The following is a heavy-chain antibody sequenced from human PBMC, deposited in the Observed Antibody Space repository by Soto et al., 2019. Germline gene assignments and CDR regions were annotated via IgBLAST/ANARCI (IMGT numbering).Heavy chain of an antibody. Sequence: PGGSLRLSCAASGFTFSSYAMSWVRQAPGKGLEWVSTVSDSGGSTYYADSVKGRFTISRDNSKNTLYLQMNSLRAEDTAVYYSARVLLWFGELLYSGGMDVWGQGTTVTVSS. D-gene: IGHD3-10*01. CDR1: GFTFSSYA. J-gene: IGHJ6*02. CDR2: VSDSGGST. V-gene: IGHV3-23*01. CDR3: ARVLLWFGELLYSGGMDV.